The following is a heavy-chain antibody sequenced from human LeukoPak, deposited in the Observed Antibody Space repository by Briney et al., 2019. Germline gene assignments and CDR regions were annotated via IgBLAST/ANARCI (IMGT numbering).Heavy chain of an antibody. CDR2: IKPDGSET. Sequence: SGGSLRLSCVASGFPFKGYWMTWVRQSPGKGLDWVANIKPDGSETNYLDSVKGRFTISRDNARDSLFLEMNNLRVDDTAVYYRARDGGELWPLDEWGQGILVTVSS. J-gene: IGHJ4*02. V-gene: IGHV3-7*01. CDR1: GFPFKGYW. CDR3: ARDGGELWPLDE. D-gene: IGHD3-10*01.